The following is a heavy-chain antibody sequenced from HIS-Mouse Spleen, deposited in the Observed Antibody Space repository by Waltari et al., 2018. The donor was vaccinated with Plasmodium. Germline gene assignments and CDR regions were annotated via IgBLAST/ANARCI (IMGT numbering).Heavy chain of an antibody. Sequence: EVQLVESGGGLVQPGGSLTLPCGAPGFTLRSYWMCWVRQASGKGLEWVANIKQDGSEKYYVDSVKGRFTISRDNAKNSLYLQMNSLRAEDTAVYYCASSWYWYFDLWGRGTLVTVSS. J-gene: IGHJ2*01. CDR3: ASSWYWYFDL. CDR2: IKQDGSEK. V-gene: IGHV3-7*01. CDR1: GFTLRSYW. D-gene: IGHD6-13*01.